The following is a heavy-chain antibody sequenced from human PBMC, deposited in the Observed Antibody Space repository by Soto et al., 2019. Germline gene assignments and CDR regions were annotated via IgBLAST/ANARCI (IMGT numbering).Heavy chain of an antibody. CDR2: IWYDGSNT. Sequence: GGSLRLSCAASGFIFSSFGMHWVRQAPGKGLEWVAHIWYDGSNTYYADSVKGRFTISRDNSRNTLYLQMNSLRAEDTAVYHCVRDLLGSGGHFDYWGQGTPVTVSA. CDR1: GFIFSSFG. CDR3: VRDLLGSGGHFDY. J-gene: IGHJ4*02. V-gene: IGHV3-33*01. D-gene: IGHD7-27*01.